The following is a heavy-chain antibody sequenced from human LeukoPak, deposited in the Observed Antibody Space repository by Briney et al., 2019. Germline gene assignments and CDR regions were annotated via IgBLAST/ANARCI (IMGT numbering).Heavy chain of an antibody. D-gene: IGHD3/OR15-3a*01. V-gene: IGHV4-59*08. CDR3: ARQRAEDFWFDP. CDR1: GGSISSYY. CDR2: IYYSGST. Sequence: SETLSLTCTVSGGSISSYYWSWIRQPPGKGLEWIGYIYYSGSTNYNPSLKSRVTISVDTSKNQFSLKLSSVTAADTAVYYCARQRAEDFWFDPWGQGTLVTVSS. J-gene: IGHJ5*02.